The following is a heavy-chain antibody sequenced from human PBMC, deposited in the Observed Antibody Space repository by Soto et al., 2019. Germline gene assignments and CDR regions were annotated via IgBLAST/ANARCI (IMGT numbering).Heavy chain of an antibody. CDR1: GYSFTSYW. CDR3: AGPRGYSYGSGYYYYGMDV. Sequence: GESLKISCNGSGYSFTSYWISWVRQMPGKGLEWMGRIDPSDSYTNYSPSFQGHVTTSADKSISTAYLQWSSLKASDTAMYYCAGPRGYSYGSGYYYYGMDVWGQGTTVTVSS. D-gene: IGHD5-18*01. V-gene: IGHV5-10-1*01. CDR2: IDPSDSYT. J-gene: IGHJ6*02.